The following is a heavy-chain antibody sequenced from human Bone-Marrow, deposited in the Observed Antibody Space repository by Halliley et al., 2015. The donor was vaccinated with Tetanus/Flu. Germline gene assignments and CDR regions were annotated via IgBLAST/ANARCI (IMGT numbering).Heavy chain of an antibody. CDR2: ISISGST. V-gene: IGHV3-23*01. D-gene: IGHD3-16*01. J-gene: IGHJ4*02. Sequence: KGLEWVSAISISGSTSYADSVKGRFTISRDNSKDTLYLQMNSLRAEDTAVYYCAKTFGQIDYWGQGTLVTVSS. CDR3: AKTFGQIDY.